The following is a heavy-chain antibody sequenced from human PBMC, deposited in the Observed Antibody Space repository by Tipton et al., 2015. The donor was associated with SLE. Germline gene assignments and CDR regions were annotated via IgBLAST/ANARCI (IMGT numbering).Heavy chain of an antibody. Sequence: GSLRLSCVASGFPFSSYSMNWVRQAPGKGLEWVSVISGSGGSTYYADSVKGRFTISRDNSKNTLYLQINSLRADDTAVYYCAKGKVPDTHRCYFDYWGQGTLVTVSS. CDR2: ISGSGGST. CDR1: GFPFSSYS. V-gene: IGHV3-23*01. J-gene: IGHJ4*02. D-gene: IGHD2-15*01. CDR3: AKGKVPDTHRCYFDY.